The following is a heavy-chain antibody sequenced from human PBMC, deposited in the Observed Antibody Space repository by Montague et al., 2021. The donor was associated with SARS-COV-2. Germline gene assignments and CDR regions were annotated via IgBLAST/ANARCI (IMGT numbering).Heavy chain of an antibody. V-gene: IGHV4-34*01. CDR1: GGSFSGYY. J-gene: IGHJ6*02. CDR3: GRVRYYGSGSSLGSDV. CDR2: INHSGST. Sequence: SETLPLTCAVYGGSFSGYYWSWIRQPPGKGLEWIGEINHSGSTNYNPSLKSRATISVDTSKNQFSLKLSSVTAADTAVYYRGRVRYYGSGSSLGSDVWGQGTTFTASS. D-gene: IGHD3-10*01.